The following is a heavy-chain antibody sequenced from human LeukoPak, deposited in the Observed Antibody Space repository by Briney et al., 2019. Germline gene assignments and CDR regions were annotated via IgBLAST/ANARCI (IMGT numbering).Heavy chain of an antibody. CDR3: ARDYCSSTSCYEWFGP. V-gene: IGHV4-4*07. CDR1: GGSISSYY. J-gene: IGHJ5*02. CDR2: IYTSGST. D-gene: IGHD2-2*01. Sequence: PSETLSLTCTVSGGSISSYYWSWIRQPAGKGLEWIGRIYTSGSTNYNPSLKSRVTISVDKSKNQFSLKLSSVTAADTAVYYCARDYCSSTSCYEWFGPWGQGTLVTVSS.